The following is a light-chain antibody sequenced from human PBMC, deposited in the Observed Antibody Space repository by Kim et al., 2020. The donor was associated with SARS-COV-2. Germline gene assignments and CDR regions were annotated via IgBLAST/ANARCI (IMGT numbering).Light chain of an antibody. CDR2: AAS. Sequence: SAHVGDRVTIACRASQCISNYLAWYQQKPGNVPKLLIYAASTLQLGVPSRFSGSGSGTDFTLTISSLQPEDVATYYCQKYNSAPRTFGQGTKVDIK. V-gene: IGKV1-27*01. J-gene: IGKJ1*01. CDR1: QCISNY. CDR3: QKYNSAPRT.